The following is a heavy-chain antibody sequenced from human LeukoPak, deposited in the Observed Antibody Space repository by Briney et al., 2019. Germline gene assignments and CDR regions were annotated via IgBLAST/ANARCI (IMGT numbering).Heavy chain of an antibody. D-gene: IGHD5-18*01. Sequence: GASVKVSCKASGYTFTSYGISWVRQAPGQGLEWMGWISAYNGNTNYAQELQGRVTMTEDTSTDTAYMELSSLRSEDTAVYYCATVHLGGGYSFQWYFDLWGRGTLVTVSS. V-gene: IGHV1-18*01. CDR2: ISAYNGNT. J-gene: IGHJ2*01. CDR1: GYTFTSYG. CDR3: ATVHLGGGYSFQWYFDL.